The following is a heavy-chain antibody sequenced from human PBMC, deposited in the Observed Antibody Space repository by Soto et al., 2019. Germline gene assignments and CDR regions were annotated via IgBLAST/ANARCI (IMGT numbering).Heavy chain of an antibody. CDR3: ARMATSGSLNWFDP. V-gene: IGHV1-8*01. CDR2: MNPGSGDT. Sequence: GASVKVSCKASGYSFTNNDVSWVRQATGQGLEWMGWMNPGSGDTGYAQKFQGRVTMTRDISIATAYMELSSLRSDDTAIYYCARMATSGSLNWFDPWGQGTLVTVSS. CDR1: GYSFTNND. D-gene: IGHD3-10*01. J-gene: IGHJ5*02.